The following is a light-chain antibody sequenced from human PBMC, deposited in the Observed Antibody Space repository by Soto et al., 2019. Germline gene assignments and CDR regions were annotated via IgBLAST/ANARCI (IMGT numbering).Light chain of an antibody. CDR1: QSISSW. V-gene: IGKV1-5*01. J-gene: IGKJ5*01. Sequence: DIQMTQSPSTLSASVGDRVTITCRASQSISSWLAWYQQKPGKAPKLLIYDASSLESGVPSRFSGSGSGTKFTLTISSLQPDDFATYYCQQYNSYGTFGQGTRLEIK. CDR2: DAS. CDR3: QQYNSYGT.